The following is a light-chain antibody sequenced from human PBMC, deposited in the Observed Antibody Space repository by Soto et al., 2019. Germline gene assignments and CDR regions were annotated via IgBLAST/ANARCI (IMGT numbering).Light chain of an antibody. Sequence: EIVLTQSPAALSLSPGERATLSGRARQTVSKYLAWYQQKPGQAPRLLIHDASNRATGIPARFSGSGSGKEVTVTISSLEPEDYGVYYCQQRSNWPQITFGGGTKVEIK. V-gene: IGKV3-11*01. CDR1: QTVSKY. CDR3: QQRSNWPQIT. J-gene: IGKJ4*01. CDR2: DAS.